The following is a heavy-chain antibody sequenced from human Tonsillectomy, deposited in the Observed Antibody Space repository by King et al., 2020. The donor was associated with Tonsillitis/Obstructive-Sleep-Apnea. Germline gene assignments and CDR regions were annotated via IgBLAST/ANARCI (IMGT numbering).Heavy chain of an antibody. J-gene: IGHJ3*02. Sequence: VQLVESGGGVVQPGRSLRLSCAASGFTFSSYAMHWVRQAPGKGLEWVAGISYAGSNNYYADSVKGRFTISRDNSTNTLYLQMNSLRAEDTAVYYCARAICGGVWDGVDIWGQGTMVTVSS. V-gene: IGHV3-30*01. CDR1: GFTFSSYA. D-gene: IGHD3-3*01. CDR3: ARAICGGVWDGVDI. CDR2: ISYAGSNN.